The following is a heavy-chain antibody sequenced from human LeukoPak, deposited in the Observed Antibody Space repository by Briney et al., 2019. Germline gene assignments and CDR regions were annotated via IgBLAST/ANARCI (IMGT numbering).Heavy chain of an antibody. J-gene: IGHJ4*02. CDR1: GGSISSGGHY. CDR2: IYYSGST. V-gene: IGHV4-31*03. Sequence: PSETLCLTCTVSGGSISSGGHYWSWIRQHPGKGLEWIGYIYYSGSTYYNPSLKSRVTISVYTSKKQFSLNLSSVTAADTAVYYCARAPIVGATGGSFDDWGQGTLVTVSS. D-gene: IGHD1-26*01. CDR3: ARAPIVGATGGSFDD.